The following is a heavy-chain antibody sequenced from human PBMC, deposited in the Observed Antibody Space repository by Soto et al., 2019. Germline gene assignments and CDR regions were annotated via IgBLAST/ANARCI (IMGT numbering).Heavy chain of an antibody. CDR2: IYYSGST. J-gene: IGHJ4*02. CDR1: GGSISSGNYY. CDR3: AGGRSGGSRPVDY. V-gene: IGHV4-30-4*01. Sequence: QVQLQESGPGLVKPSQTLSLTCTVSGGSISSGNYYWSWIRQPPGKGLEWIGYIYYSGSTYYNPSLKSRVTLSVDTSKNQFSLKLSSVPAADTAVYYWAGGRSGGSRPVDYWGQGTLVTVSS. D-gene: IGHD2-15*01.